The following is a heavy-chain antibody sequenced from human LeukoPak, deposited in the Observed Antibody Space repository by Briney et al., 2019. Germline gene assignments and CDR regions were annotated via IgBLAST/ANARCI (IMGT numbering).Heavy chain of an antibody. J-gene: IGHJ4*02. Sequence: GESLKISRKGSGYSFTSYWIGWVRQMPGKGLEWMGIIYPGDSDTRYSPSFQGQVTISADKSISTAYLQWSSLKASDTAMYYCARRGGYCSSTSCDMYFDYWGQGTLVTVSS. CDR3: ARRGGYCSSTSCDMYFDY. V-gene: IGHV5-51*01. D-gene: IGHD2-2*02. CDR2: IYPGDSDT. CDR1: GYSFTSYW.